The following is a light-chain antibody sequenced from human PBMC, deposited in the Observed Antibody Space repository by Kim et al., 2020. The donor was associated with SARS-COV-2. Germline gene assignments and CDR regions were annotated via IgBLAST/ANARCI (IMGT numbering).Light chain of an antibody. J-gene: IGKJ4*01. V-gene: IGKV1-5*03. CDR2: KAS. CDR3: QQYDSSPLT. Sequence: DIQMTHSPSTLSASVGDKVTITCRAGQSISSWLAWYQQKPGKAPNLLNYKASSLETGVPSRFSGTGSGTEFTLTISSLQPDDFATYYCQQYDSSPLTFGGGTKVEIK. CDR1: QSISSW.